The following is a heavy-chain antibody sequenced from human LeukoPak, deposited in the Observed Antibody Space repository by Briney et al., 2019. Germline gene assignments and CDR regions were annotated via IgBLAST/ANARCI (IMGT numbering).Heavy chain of an antibody. V-gene: IGHV1-69*13. J-gene: IGHJ4*02. Sequence: SVKVSCKASGGTFSSYAISRVRQAPGQGLEWMGGIIPIFGTANYAQKFQGRVTITADESTSTAYMELSSLRSEDTAVYYCARIGAIQQLANHFDYWGQGTLVTVSS. CDR1: GGTFSSYA. CDR2: IIPIFGTA. CDR3: ARIGAIQQLANHFDY. D-gene: IGHD6-13*01.